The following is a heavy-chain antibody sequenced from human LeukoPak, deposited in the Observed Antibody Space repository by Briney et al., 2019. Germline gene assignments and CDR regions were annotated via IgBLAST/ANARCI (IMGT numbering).Heavy chain of an antibody. V-gene: IGHV5-51*01. CDR2: IYPSASDT. J-gene: IGHJ4*02. D-gene: IGHD5-18*01. CDR1: GYSLTNYW. CDR3: ARRHKRGAYSYAVDY. Sequence: GESLNISRHDSGYSLTNYWLDRDRPIPGKGTEWIGIIYPSASDTRYSPSFQGQVTISADKSISTAYLQWNSLKASDTAMYYCARRHKRGAYSYAVDYWGQGTLVTVSA.